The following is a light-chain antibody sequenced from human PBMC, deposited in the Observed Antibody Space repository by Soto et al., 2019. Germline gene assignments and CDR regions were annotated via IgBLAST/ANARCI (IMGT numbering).Light chain of an antibody. Sequence: QSVLTQPASVSGSPGQSITISCTGTSSDVGGYNYVSWYQQHPGKAPKLMIYEVSNRTSGVSNRFSGSKSGNTASLTISGLQAEDEADYYCSSYTSSSIFYVFGTGTQLTVL. V-gene: IGLV2-14*01. J-gene: IGLJ1*01. CDR3: SSYTSSSIFYV. CDR2: EVS. CDR1: SSDVGGYNY.